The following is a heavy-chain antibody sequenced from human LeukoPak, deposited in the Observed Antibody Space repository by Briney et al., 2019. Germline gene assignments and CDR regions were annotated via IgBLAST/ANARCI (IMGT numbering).Heavy chain of an antibody. D-gene: IGHD6-6*01. J-gene: IGHJ5*02. CDR1: GFTFSSYW. CDR2: IYSDGSSI. CDR3: ARGGSSRFAGFS. Sequence: GGSLRLSCAASGFTFSSYWMHWVRQAPGKGLVWVSRIYSDGSSITYADSVKGRFTTSRDNAKNTLYLEMNSLRAEDTAVYYCARGGSSRFAGFSWGQGTLVTVSS. V-gene: IGHV3-74*01.